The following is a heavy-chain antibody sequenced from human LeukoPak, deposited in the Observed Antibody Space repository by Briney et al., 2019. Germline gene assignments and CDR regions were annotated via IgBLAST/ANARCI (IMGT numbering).Heavy chain of an antibody. J-gene: IGHJ4*02. CDR1: GFSFSSNW. Sequence: GGSLRLSCAASGFSFSSNWMHWVRQAPGKGLVWVSRVNSDGSGTSYADSVKGRFTTSRDNAKNTLYLQMNSLRAEDTAVYYCATSLGPLTDYWGQGTLVTVSS. D-gene: IGHD7-27*01. CDR2: VNSDGSGT. CDR3: ATSLGPLTDY. V-gene: IGHV3-74*01.